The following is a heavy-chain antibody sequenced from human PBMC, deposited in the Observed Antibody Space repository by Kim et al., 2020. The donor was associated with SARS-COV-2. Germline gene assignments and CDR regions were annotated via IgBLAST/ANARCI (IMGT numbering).Heavy chain of an antibody. Sequence: PSLRSRVTISVDRSTNQFSLKLSAVTAADTAVYYCARGYGSGSPYGMDVWGQGTTVTVSS. J-gene: IGHJ6*02. CDR3: ARGYGSGSPYGMDV. V-gene: IGHV4-30-2*01. D-gene: IGHD3-10*01.